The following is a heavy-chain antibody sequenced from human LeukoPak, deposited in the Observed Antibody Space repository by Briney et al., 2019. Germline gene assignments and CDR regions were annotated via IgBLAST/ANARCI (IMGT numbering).Heavy chain of an antibody. D-gene: IGHD1-26*01. CDR1: GFTFDDYA. CDR2: ISWNSGSM. J-gene: IGHJ4*02. V-gene: IGHV3-9*01. Sequence: PGGSLRLSCAASGFTFDDYAMHWVRQAPGKGLEWVSGISWNSGSMGYADSVKGRFTISRDNAKNSLYLQMNSLRAEDTALYYCANGIALNYWGQGTLVTVSS. CDR3: ANGIALNY.